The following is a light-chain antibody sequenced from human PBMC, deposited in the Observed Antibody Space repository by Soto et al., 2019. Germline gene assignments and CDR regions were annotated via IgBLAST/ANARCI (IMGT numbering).Light chain of an antibody. CDR1: RSDVGSYDL. J-gene: IGLJ1*01. Sequence: QSALTQPPSVSGSPGQPITISCTGTRSDVGSYDLVSWYQQPPGKAPKLMIYEDTKRPSGISTRFSGSKSGNAASLTISGLQAEDEADYYCCSYAGSGTFVFGTGTKVTVL. CDR3: CSYAGSGTFV. V-gene: IGLV2-23*01. CDR2: EDT.